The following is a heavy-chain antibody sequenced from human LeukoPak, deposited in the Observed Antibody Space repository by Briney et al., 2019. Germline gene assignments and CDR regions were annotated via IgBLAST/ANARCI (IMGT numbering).Heavy chain of an antibody. D-gene: IGHD6-19*01. J-gene: IGHJ4*02. CDR1: GGSISSSSYY. CDR2: IYYSGST. V-gene: IGHV4-39*07. Sequence: PSETLSLTCTVSGGSISSSSYYWGWIRQPPGKGLEWIGSIYYSGSTYYNPSLKSRVTISVDTSKNQFSLKLSSVTAADTAVYYCARDLASGWTGFYDYWGQGTLVTVSS. CDR3: ARDLASGWTGFYDY.